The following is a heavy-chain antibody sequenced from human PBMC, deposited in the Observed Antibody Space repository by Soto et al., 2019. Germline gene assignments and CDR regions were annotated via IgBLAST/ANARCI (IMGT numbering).Heavy chain of an antibody. V-gene: IGHV1-18*04. CDR3: ARTYDSSGYYYYGMDV. CDR1: GYTFTSYG. J-gene: IGHJ6*02. CDR2: ISAYNGNT. Sequence: QVQLVQSGAEVKKPGASVKVSCKASGYTFTSYGISWVRQAPGQGLEWMGWISAYNGNTNYAQKLQDRVTMTTDTSTSTANMELRSLRSDDTAVYYCARTYDSSGYYYYGMDVWGQGTTVTVSS. D-gene: IGHD3-22*01.